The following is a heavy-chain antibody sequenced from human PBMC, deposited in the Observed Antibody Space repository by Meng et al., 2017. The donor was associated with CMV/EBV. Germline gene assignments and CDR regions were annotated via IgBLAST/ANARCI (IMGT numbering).Heavy chain of an antibody. V-gene: IGHV3-20*04. CDR3: ARVPYQLLPTYYDYGMDV. CDR2: INWNGDTT. CDR1: GFTFDDYG. J-gene: IGHJ6*02. D-gene: IGHD2-15*01. Sequence: GESLKISCAASGFTFDDYGMSWVRQAPGKGLEWVSAINWNGDTTGYADSMKGRFTISRDNAKNSLYLQMNSLRDEDTALYYCARVPYQLLPTYYDYGMDVWGQGTTVTVSS.